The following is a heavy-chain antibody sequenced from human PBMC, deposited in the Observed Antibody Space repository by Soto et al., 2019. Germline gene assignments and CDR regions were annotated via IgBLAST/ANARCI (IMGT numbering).Heavy chain of an antibody. CDR3: ARGGVDVVATSAFDS. V-gene: IGHV1-69*13. CDR2: INPILGTA. Sequence: SVKVSCKASGVTNSNSAISWVRQAPGQGLEWMGGINPILGTADYGHKFQGRVTITADESTTTVYMQLGSLRFEDTALYYCARGGVDVVATSAFDSWGQGTLVTVS. J-gene: IGHJ4*02. CDR1: GVTNSNSA. D-gene: IGHD5-12*01.